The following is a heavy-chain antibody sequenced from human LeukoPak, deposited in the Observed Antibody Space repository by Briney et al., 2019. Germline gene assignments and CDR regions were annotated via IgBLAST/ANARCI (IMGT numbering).Heavy chain of an antibody. CDR3: ARDWEAAKGEWPNWFDP. Sequence: GASVKVSCKASGGTFSSYAISWVRQAPGQGLEWMGIINPSGGSTSYAQKFQGRVTMTRDMSTSTVYMELSSLRSEDTAVYYCARDWEAAKGEWPNWFDPWGQGTLVTVSS. V-gene: IGHV1-46*01. D-gene: IGHD2-15*01. J-gene: IGHJ5*02. CDR2: INPSGGST. CDR1: GGTFSSYA.